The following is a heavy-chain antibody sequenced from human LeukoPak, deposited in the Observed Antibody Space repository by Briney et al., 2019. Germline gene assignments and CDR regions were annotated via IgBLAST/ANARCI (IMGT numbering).Heavy chain of an antibody. J-gene: IGHJ4*02. V-gene: IGHV3-23*01. Sequence: PGGSLTLSCAASRFIFSTYAMTWVRQAPGKGLVWVSAIRGNGGATYYADSVKGRFTISRDNSKNTLDLQMNSLRAEDTAVYDCAKGHHDILSGPYDIWGQGTMVTVSS. D-gene: IGHD3-9*01. CDR1: RFIFSTYA. CDR3: AKGHHDILSGPYDI. CDR2: IRGNGGAT.